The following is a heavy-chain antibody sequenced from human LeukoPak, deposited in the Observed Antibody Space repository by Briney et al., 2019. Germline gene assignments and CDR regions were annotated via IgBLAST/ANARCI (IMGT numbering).Heavy chain of an antibody. CDR3: AREAVGYKEMATIY. V-gene: IGHV4-30-4*08. J-gene: IGHJ4*02. D-gene: IGHD5-24*01. Sequence: PSQTLSLTCTVSGGSISSGDYYWSWIRQPPGKGLEWIGYIYYSGSTYYNPSLKSQVTMSVDTSKNQFSLKLSSVTAADTAVYYCAREAVGYKEMATIYWGQGTLVTVSS. CDR1: GGSISSGDYY. CDR2: IYYSGST.